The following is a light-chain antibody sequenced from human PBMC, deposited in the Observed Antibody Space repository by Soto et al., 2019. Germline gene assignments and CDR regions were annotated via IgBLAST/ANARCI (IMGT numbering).Light chain of an antibody. CDR3: CSYAGSSTPSVV. V-gene: IGLV2-23*02. J-gene: IGLJ2*01. CDR1: SSDVGSYNL. CDR2: EVS. Sequence: QSALTRPASVSGSPGQSITIACTGTSSDVGSYNLVSWYQQHPGKAPKLMIYEVSKRPSGVSNRFSGSKSGNTASLTISGLQAEDEADYYCCSYAGSSTPSVVFGGGTKLTVL.